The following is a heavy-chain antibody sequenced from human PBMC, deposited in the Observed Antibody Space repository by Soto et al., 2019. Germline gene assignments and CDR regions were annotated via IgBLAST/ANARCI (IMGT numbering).Heavy chain of an antibody. CDR1: GFTFSDYY. V-gene: IGHV3-11*01. D-gene: IGHD2-15*01. CDR2: IDNSGTIK. Sequence: PGGSLRLSCAASGFTFSDYYMTWIRQAPGKGLEWVSYIDNSGTIKYYADSVKGRFTISRDNTKNSLSLQMNSLGAEDTAIYYCARIEGDCSGGSCYSGGFDYWGQGALVTSPQ. CDR3: ARIEGDCSGGSCYSGGFDY. J-gene: IGHJ4*02.